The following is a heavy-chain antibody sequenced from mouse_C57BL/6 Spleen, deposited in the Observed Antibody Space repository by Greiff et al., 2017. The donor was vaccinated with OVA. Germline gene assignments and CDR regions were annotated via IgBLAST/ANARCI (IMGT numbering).Heavy chain of an antibody. Sequence: QVQLQQPGAELVMPGASVKLSCKASGYTFTSYWMHWVKRRPGQGLEWIGEIDPSDSYTNYNQKFKGKSTLTVDKSSSTAYMQLSSLTSEDSAVYYCARPFITTPHWYFDVWGTGTTVTVSS. CDR2: IDPSDSYT. J-gene: IGHJ1*03. CDR1: GYTFTSYW. D-gene: IGHD1-1*01. CDR3: ARPFITTPHWYFDV. V-gene: IGHV1-69*01.